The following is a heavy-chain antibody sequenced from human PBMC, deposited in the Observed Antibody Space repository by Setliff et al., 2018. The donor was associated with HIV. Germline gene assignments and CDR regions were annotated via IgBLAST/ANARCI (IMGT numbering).Heavy chain of an antibody. CDR2: IYISGST. CDR1: GGSITSYY. CDR3: ARDLGSGHFDY. J-gene: IGHJ4*02. Sequence: PSETLSLTCAVSGGSITSYYWSWIRQPAGKGLEWFGRIYISGSTNYNPSFESRVTMSIDTARSQFSLNLRTVTAADTAVYYCARDLGSGHFDYWGQGTLVTVSS. V-gene: IGHV4-4*07.